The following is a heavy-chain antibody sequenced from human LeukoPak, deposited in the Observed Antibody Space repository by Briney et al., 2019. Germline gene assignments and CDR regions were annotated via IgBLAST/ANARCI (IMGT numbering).Heavy chain of an antibody. CDR3: EKATQYYDFWSGYSY. V-gene: IGHV3-30*02. CDR2: IRYDGSNK. D-gene: IGHD3-3*01. J-gene: IGHJ4*02. Sequence: GGSLRLSCAASGFTFSSYGMHWVRQAPGEGLEWVTFIRYDGSNKYYADSVKGRFTISRDNSKNTLYLQMNSLRAEDTAVYYCEKATQYYDFWSGYSYWGQGTLVTVSS. CDR1: GFTFSSYG.